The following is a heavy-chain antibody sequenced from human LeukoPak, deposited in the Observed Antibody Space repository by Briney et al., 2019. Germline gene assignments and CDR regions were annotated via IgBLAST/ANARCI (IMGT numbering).Heavy chain of an antibody. CDR3: ARDYDFWSGSYTRFDY. CDR1: GYTFISYA. Sequence: ASVKVSCKASGYTFISYAMNRVRQAPGQGLEWMGWINTNTGNPTYAQGFTGRFVFSLDTSVSTAYLQISSLKAEDTAVYYCARDYDFWSGSYTRFDYWGQGTLVTVSS. CDR2: INTNTGNP. V-gene: IGHV7-4-1*02. D-gene: IGHD3-3*01. J-gene: IGHJ4*02.